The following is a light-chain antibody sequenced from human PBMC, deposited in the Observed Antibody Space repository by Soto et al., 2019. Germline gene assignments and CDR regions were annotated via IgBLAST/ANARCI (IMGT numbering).Light chain of an antibody. J-gene: IGKJ1*01. V-gene: IGKV3-20*01. CDR3: QQYNNWWT. CDR2: GAS. Sequence: EIVLTQSPGTLSLSPGERATLSCRASQSVSSSYLAWYQQKPGQAPRLLLYGASSRATGIPDRFSGSGSGTEFTLTISSLQSEDFAVYYWQQYNNWWTFGQGTKV. CDR1: QSVSSSY.